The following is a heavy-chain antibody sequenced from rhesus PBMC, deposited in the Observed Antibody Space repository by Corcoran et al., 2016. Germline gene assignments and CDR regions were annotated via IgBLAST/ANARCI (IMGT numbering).Heavy chain of an antibody. J-gene: IGHJ4*01. CDR2: INSGGGST. V-gene: IGHV3S42*01. Sequence: EVQLVESGGGLAKLGGSLRLSCAASGFNFSSYWLNWVRQTPGKGLEWISAINSGGGSTYYADSVKGRFTISRDNSKNTLSLQMNSLRAEDTAVYYCAKGPLGGYWGQGVLVTVSS. CDR1: GFNFSSYW. D-gene: IGHD3-34*01. CDR3: AKGPLGGY.